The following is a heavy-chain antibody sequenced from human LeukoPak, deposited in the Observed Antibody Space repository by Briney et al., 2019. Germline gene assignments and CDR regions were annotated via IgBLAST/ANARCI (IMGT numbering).Heavy chain of an antibody. J-gene: IGHJ4*02. Sequence: GSLRLSCAAAVLTFSSYAMSWVRQAPGKGLEWVSVIYTGGTTYYADSVKGRFTISRDNSKNTLYLQMNSLRVEDTAVYYCARDTFGELDYWGQGTLVTVSS. V-gene: IGHV3-66*01. CDR3: ARDTFGELDY. D-gene: IGHD3-10*01. CDR1: VLTFSSYA. CDR2: IYTGGTT.